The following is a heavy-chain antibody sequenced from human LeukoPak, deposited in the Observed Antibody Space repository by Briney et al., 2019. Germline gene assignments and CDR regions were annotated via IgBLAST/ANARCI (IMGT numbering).Heavy chain of an antibody. J-gene: IGHJ4*02. CDR2: ISYDGNNK. D-gene: IGHD6-19*01. CDR1: GFSFSTSV. CDR3: ARVQSSGWRYFDY. Sequence: GGSLRLSCAASGFSFSTSVMSWVRQAPGKGLEWVAVISYDGNNKYYADSVKGRFTISRDNSKNTLYLQMNTLRAEDAAVYYCARVQSSGWRYFDYWGQGTLVTVSS. V-gene: IGHV3-30-3*01.